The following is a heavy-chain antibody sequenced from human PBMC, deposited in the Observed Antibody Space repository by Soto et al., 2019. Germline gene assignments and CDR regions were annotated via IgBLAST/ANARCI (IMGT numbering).Heavy chain of an antibody. V-gene: IGHV1-18*01. Sequence: QVHLVQSGAEVKNPGASVKVSFKASGYSFTRYGIGWARRAPGQGLEWMGWINAYNGNTNYAQNLQGRLTLTTDTSTTTAYMELRSLRSNDTAIYYCAMVDVYVTPSPQDVWGQGTTVTVSS. J-gene: IGHJ6*02. CDR2: INAYNGNT. CDR1: GYSFTRYG. CDR3: AMVDVYVTPSPQDV. D-gene: IGHD3-16*01.